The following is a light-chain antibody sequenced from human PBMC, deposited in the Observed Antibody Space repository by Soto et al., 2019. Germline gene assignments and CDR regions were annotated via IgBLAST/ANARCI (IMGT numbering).Light chain of an antibody. CDR3: QQYNSYSPYT. V-gene: IGKV1-5*03. J-gene: IGKJ2*01. CDR1: QSISSW. CDR2: KAS. Sequence: DIQMTQSPSTLSASVGDRVTITCRASQSISSWLSWYQQKPGKAPQLLIYKASSIESGVPSRFIGSGSATEFTLTISSRQPDDFATYYCQQYNSYSPYTFGQGTKLEIK.